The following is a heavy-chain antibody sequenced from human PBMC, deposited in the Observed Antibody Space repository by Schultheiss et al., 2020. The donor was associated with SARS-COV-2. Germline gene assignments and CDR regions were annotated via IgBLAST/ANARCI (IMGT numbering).Heavy chain of an antibody. CDR2: IYTSGST. CDR1: GGSVSSGSYY. D-gene: IGHD5-18*01. CDR3: ARGLYPYSYGFP. Sequence: SQTLSLTCTVSGGSVSSGSYYWSWIRQPAGKGLEWIGRIYTSGSTNYNPSLKSRVTISVDTSKNQFSLKLSSVTAADTAVYYCARGLYPYSYGFPWGQGTLVTVSS. J-gene: IGHJ5*02. V-gene: IGHV4-61*02.